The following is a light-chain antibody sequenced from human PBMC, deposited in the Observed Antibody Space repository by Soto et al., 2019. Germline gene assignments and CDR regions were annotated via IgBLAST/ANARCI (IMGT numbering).Light chain of an antibody. CDR1: QSISTS. V-gene: IGKV1-39*01. CDR3: QQSHSTPIT. Sequence: DIQLTQSPSSLSASVGDRVTITCRASQSISTSLNWYQQKPGKAPNLLIFTSSNLESGVPSRFSGSGSGTDFTLTISSLQPEDFATYYCQQSHSTPITFGQGTRLEIK. CDR2: TSS. J-gene: IGKJ5*01.